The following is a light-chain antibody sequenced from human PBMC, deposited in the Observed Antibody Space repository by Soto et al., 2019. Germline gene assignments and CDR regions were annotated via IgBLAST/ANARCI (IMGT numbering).Light chain of an antibody. V-gene: IGKV1-9*01. CDR2: DAS. J-gene: IGKJ5*01. CDR3: QQLNSFPSG. CDR1: QSISSY. Sequence: DLQMTQSPSSLSASVGARVTITCRASQSISSYLNWYQQKPGKAPKLLIYDASTLQSGVPSRFSGSGSGTELTITISSLQPEDGETYDGQQLNSFPSGFGQGTRLEIK.